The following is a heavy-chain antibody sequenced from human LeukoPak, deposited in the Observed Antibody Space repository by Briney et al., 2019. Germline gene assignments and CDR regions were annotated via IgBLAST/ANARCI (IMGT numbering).Heavy chain of an antibody. J-gene: IGHJ4*02. CDR3: ARCYGDYNPHDY. V-gene: IGHV1-2*02. D-gene: IGHD4-17*01. CDR2: INPNSGGT. CDR1: GYTFTGYY. Sequence: ASVKVSCKASGYTFTGYYMHWVRQAPGQGLEWMGWINPNSGGTNYAQKFQGRVTMTRDTSISTAYMELSRLRSDDTAVYYCARCYGDYNPHDYWGQGTLVTVSS.